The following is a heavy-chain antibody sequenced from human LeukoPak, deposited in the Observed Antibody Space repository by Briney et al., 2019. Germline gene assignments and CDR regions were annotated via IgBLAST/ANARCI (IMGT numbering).Heavy chain of an antibody. CDR2: IIPIFGTA. D-gene: IGHD5-24*01. J-gene: IGHJ5*02. CDR1: GGTFSSYA. CDR3: ARSRDGYSSWFDP. V-gene: IGHV1-69*01. Sequence: VASVKVSCKASGGTFSSYAISWVRQAPGQGLEWMGGIIPIFGTANYAQKFQGRVTITADESTSTAYMELSSLRSEDTAVYYCARSRDGYSSWFDPWGQGTLVTVSS.